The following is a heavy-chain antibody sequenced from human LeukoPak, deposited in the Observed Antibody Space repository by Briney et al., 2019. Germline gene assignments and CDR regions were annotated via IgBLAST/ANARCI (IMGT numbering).Heavy chain of an antibody. J-gene: IGHJ6*04. V-gene: IGHV3-53*01. D-gene: IGHD3-10*02. CDR2: IYSGGST. CDR1: GFTVSNNY. Sequence: GGSLRLSCAASGFTVSNNYMSWVRQAPGKGLEWVSLIYSGGSTYYADSVKGRFTISRDNAKNSLYLQMNSLRAEDTAVYYCAELGITMIGGVWGKGTTVTISS. CDR3: AELGITMIGGV.